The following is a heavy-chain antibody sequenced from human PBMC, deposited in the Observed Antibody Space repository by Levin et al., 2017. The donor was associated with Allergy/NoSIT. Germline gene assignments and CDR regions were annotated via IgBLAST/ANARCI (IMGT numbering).Heavy chain of an antibody. CDR1: GFTFSSYG. V-gene: IGHV3-33*01. CDR2: IWYDGSNK. CDR3: ARGRGYLYDILTDCMDV. Sequence: GESLKISCAASGFTFSSYGMHWVRQAPGKGLEWVAVIWYDGSNKYYADSVKGRFTISRDNSKNTLYLQMNSLRAEDTAVYYCARGRGYLYDILTDCMDVWGQGTTVTVSS. J-gene: IGHJ6*02. D-gene: IGHD3-9*01.